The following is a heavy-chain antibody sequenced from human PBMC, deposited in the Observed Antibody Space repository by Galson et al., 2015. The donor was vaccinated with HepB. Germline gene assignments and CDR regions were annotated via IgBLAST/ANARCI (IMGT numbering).Heavy chain of an antibody. V-gene: IGHV3-33*01. Sequence: SLRLSCAASGFTFSSYGVHWVRQAPGKGLEWVAVIWYDGSNKYYADSVKGRFTISRDNSKNTLYLQMNSLRAEDTAVYYCARGSGDTPFDYWGQGTLVTVSS. D-gene: IGHD2-21*02. CDR2: IWYDGSNK. CDR1: GFTFSSYG. CDR3: ARGSGDTPFDY. J-gene: IGHJ4*02.